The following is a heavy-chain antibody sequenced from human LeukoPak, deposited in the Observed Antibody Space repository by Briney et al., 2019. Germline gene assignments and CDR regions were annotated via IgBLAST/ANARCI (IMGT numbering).Heavy chain of an antibody. D-gene: IGHD2-8*02. J-gene: IGHJ4*02. CDR2: ISGYNGNT. CDR1: GYTFTTSG. CDR3: ARAQGISTVDY. V-gene: IGHV1-18*01. Sequence: ASVKVSCKASGYTFTTSGISWVRQAPGQGLEWMGWISGYNGNTNYAQNLQGRVTMTTDTSTSTAYMELRSLRSDDTAVYYCARAQGISTVDYWGQGILVTVSS.